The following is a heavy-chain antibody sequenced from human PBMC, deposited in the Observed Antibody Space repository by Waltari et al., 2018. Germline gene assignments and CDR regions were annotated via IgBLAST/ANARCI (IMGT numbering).Heavy chain of an antibody. CDR3: ARDFRSGRHGAFDI. CDR1: GFTFSSYA. Sequence: EVQLVASGGGLVKPGGSVRLSCAASGFTFSSYAMNWVSQAPGKGLEWVSSISSSSSYIYYADSVKGRFTISRDNAKNSLYLQMNSLRAEDTAVYYCARDFRSGRHGAFDIWGQGTMVTVSS. CDR2: ISSSSSYI. J-gene: IGHJ3*02. D-gene: IGHD3-3*01. V-gene: IGHV3-21*01.